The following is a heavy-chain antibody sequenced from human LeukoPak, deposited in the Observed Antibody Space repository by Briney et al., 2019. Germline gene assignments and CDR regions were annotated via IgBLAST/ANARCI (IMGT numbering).Heavy chain of an antibody. CDR3: ASGHYCTSTNCPGRGAFDI. Sequence: SETLSLTCTVSNASITNYYWTWIRQPAGKGLEWIGRIFHDGSTNYNPSLKSRVIMSVDTCKNQFSLKLNSVTAADTALYYCASGHYCTSTNCPGRGAFDIWGQGTMVTVSS. D-gene: IGHD2-2*01. CDR2: IFHDGST. V-gene: IGHV4-4*07. CDR1: NASITNYY. J-gene: IGHJ3*02.